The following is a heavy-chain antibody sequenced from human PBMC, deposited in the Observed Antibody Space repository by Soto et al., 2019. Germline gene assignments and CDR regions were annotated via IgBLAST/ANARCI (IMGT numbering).Heavy chain of an antibody. Sequence: SETLSLTCAVYGGSFSGYYWSWIRQPPGKGLEWIGEINHSGSTNYNPSLKSRVTISVDTSKNQFSLKLSSVTAADTAVYYCARVKPSGYYYSYYCYYGMDVWGQGTTVTVSS. CDR2: INHSGST. D-gene: IGHD3-22*01. V-gene: IGHV4-34*01. CDR1: GGSFSGYY. J-gene: IGHJ6*02. CDR3: ARVKPSGYYYSYYCYYGMDV.